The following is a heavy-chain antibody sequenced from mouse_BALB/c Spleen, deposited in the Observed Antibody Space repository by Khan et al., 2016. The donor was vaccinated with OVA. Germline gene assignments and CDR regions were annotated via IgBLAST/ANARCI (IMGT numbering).Heavy chain of an antibody. Sequence: EVELVESGGGLVQPGGSLKLSCAASGFTFSSYIMSWVRQTPEKRLEWVAYISNGGGSTYYLDTVKGRFTISRDNAKNTLYLQMSSRKSEDKDMYDCARHGKYVSFDYWGQGTTLTVSS. CDR1: GFTFSSYI. CDR2: ISNGGGST. V-gene: IGHV5-12-2*01. J-gene: IGHJ2*01. D-gene: IGHD2-1*01. CDR3: ARHGKYVSFDY.